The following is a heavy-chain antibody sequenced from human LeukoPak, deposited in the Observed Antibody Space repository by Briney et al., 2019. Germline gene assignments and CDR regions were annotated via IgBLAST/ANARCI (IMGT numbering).Heavy chain of an antibody. CDR2: IYTSGST. J-gene: IGHJ6*03. V-gene: IGHV4-61*02. CDR3: ARDAYYDTLTGYYYYYMDV. D-gene: IGHD3-9*01. Sequence: PSETLSLTCTVSGGSISSGSYYWSWIRQPAGKGLEWIGRIYTSGSTNYNPSLKSRVTISVDTSKNQFSLKLSSVTAADTAVYYCARDAYYDTLTGYYYYYMDVWGKGTTVTISS. CDR1: GGSISSGSYY.